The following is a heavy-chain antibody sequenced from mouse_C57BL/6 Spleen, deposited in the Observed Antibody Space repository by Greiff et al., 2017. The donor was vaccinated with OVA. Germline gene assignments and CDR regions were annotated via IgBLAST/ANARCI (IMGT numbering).Heavy chain of an antibody. Sequence: QVQLQQPGAELVKPGASVKLSCKASGYTFTSYWMHWVKQRPGQGLEWIGMIHPNSGSTNYNEKFKSKATLTVDKSSSTAYMQLSSLTSEDSAVYYCAEGDYYGSSYPYYAMDDWGQGTSVTVAS. CDR3: AEGDYYGSSYPYYAMDD. CDR2: IHPNSGST. CDR1: GYTFTSYW. J-gene: IGHJ4*01. D-gene: IGHD1-1*01. V-gene: IGHV1-64*01.